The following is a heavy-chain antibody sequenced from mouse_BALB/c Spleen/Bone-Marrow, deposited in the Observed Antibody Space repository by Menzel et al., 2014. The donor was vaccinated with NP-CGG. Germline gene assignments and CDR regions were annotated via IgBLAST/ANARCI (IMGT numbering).Heavy chain of an antibody. CDR2: ISGGGSYT. CDR3: ARHAYYDQTEVSFVY. Sequence: EVMLVESGGGLVKSGGSLKLSCAASGFSFNSYGMSWVRQTPEKRLEWVATISGGGSYTFYPHSVKGRFTISRDNAKNNLYLQLSSLRSEDTALYYCARHAYYDQTEVSFVYWGQGTLVTVSA. V-gene: IGHV5-9-2*01. CDR1: GFSFNSYG. D-gene: IGHD2-4*01. J-gene: IGHJ3*01.